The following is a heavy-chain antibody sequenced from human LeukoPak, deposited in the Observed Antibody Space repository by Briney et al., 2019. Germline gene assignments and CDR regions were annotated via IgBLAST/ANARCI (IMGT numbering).Heavy chain of an antibody. CDR1: VYTFTGYY. J-gene: IGHJ4*02. CDR2: INPNSGGT. D-gene: IGHD1-26*01. V-gene: IGHV1-2*02. CDR3: ARDGESGSYGDY. Sequence: ASVKVSCKASVYTFTGYYMHWVRQAPGQGLEWMGWINPNSGGTNYAQKFQGRVTMTRDTSISTAYMELSRLRSDDTAVYYCARDGESGSYGDYWGQGTLVTVSS.